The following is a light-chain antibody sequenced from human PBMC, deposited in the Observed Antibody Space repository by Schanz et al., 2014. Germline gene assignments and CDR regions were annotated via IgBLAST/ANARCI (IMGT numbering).Light chain of an antibody. Sequence: EILMTQSPATLSVSPGERATLSCRASQSISSNLAWYQQKPGQAPRLLIYGASTRATGVPARVSGSGSGTEFTLTISSLQSEDFATYYCQQANSFPYTFGQGTRLEIK. CDR3: QQANSFPYT. V-gene: IGKV3-15*01. J-gene: IGKJ2*01. CDR1: QSISSN. CDR2: GAS.